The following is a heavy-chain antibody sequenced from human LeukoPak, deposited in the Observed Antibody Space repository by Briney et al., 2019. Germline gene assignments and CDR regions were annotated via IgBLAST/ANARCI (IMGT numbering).Heavy chain of an antibody. CDR3: ARVEGHYDFWSATRGYNWFDP. Sequence: SVKVSCKASGGTFSSYAISWVRQAPGQGLEWMGGIIPIFGTANYAQKFQGRVTITTDESTSTAYMELSSLRSEDTAVYYCARVEGHYDFWSATRGYNWFDPWGQGTLVTVSS. CDR2: IIPIFGTA. V-gene: IGHV1-69*05. J-gene: IGHJ5*02. D-gene: IGHD3-3*01. CDR1: GGTFSSYA.